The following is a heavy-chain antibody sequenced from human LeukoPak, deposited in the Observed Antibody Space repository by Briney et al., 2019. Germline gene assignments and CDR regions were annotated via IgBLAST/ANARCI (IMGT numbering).Heavy chain of an antibody. D-gene: IGHD2-21*02. J-gene: IGHJ4*02. CDR2: IKQDGSEK. Sequence: PGGSLRPSCVASGLTFSNYWMSWVRQAPGKGLEWVANIKQDGSEKYYVDSVKGRFTISRDNAKNSLYLQMNSLRAEDTAVYYCAREVTPYYWGQGTLVTVSS. CDR3: AREVTPYY. CDR1: GLTFSNYW. V-gene: IGHV3-7*01.